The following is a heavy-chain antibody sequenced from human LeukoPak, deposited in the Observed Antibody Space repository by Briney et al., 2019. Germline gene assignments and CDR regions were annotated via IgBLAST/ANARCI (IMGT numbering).Heavy chain of an antibody. D-gene: IGHD3-16*01. Sequence: GGSLRLSCAASGFTFSSYWMNWARQAPGKGLEWVASINHNGNVNYYVDSVKGRFNISRDNAKNSLYLQMSNLRAEDTAVYFCARGGGLDVWGQGATVTVSS. CDR2: INHNGNVN. V-gene: IGHV3-7*03. J-gene: IGHJ6*02. CDR3: ARGGGLDV. CDR1: GFTFSSYW.